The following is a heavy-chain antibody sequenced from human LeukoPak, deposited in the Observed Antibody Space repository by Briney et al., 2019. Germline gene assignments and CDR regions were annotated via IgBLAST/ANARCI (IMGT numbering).Heavy chain of an antibody. CDR1: GFTFSSYA. CDR2: ISGSGGST. Sequence: GGSLRLSCAASGFTFSSYAMSWVRQAPGKGLEWVSAISGSGGSTYYADSVKGRFTISRDNSKNTLYLQMNSLRAENTAVYYCAKDRGMVAAPNWFNPWGQGTLVTVSS. J-gene: IGHJ5*02. D-gene: IGHD2-15*01. V-gene: IGHV3-23*01. CDR3: AKDRGMVAAPNWFNP.